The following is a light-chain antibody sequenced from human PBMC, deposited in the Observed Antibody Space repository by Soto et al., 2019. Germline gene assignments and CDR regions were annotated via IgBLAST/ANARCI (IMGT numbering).Light chain of an antibody. CDR1: SSDVGGYNS. Sequence: QSALTQPASVSGSPGQSITISCTGTSSDVGGYNSVSWYQHHPGKAPKLMIYNVSNRPSGVSNRFSGSKSGNTASLTISGLQAEDEADYYCSSYTSSSTYVFGTGTKLIVL. CDR2: NVS. CDR3: SSYTSSSTYV. V-gene: IGLV2-14*03. J-gene: IGLJ1*01.